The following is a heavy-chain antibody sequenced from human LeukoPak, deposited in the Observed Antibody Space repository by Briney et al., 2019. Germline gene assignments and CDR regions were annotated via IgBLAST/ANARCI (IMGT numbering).Heavy chain of an antibody. V-gene: IGHV4-34*01. D-gene: IGHD2-2*01. J-gene: IGHJ3*02. Sequence: SETLSLTCAVYGGSFSGYYWSWIRQPSGKGLEWIGEINHSGSTNYNPSLKSRVTISVDTSKNQFSLKLSSVTAADTAVYYCARLLRYCSSTSCYARKAFDIWGQGTMVTVSS. CDR2: INHSGST. CDR1: GGSFSGYY. CDR3: ARLLRYCSSTSCYARKAFDI.